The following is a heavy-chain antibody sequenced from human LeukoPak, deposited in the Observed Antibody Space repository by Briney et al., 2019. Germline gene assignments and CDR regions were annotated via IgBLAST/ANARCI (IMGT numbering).Heavy chain of an antibody. J-gene: IGHJ3*02. CDR1: GGTFSSYG. D-gene: IGHD4-23*01. CDR3: ALRAATVVTSLNDAFDI. Sequence: GASVKVSCKASGGTFSSYGISWVRQAPGQGLEWMGGIIPIFGTANYAQKFQGRVTITADESTSTAYMELSSLRSEDTAVYYCALRAATVVTSLNDAFDIWGQGTMVTVSS. CDR2: IIPIFGTA. V-gene: IGHV1-69*13.